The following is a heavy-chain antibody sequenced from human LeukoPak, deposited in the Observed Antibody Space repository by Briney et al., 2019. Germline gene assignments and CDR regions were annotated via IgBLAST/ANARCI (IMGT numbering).Heavy chain of an antibody. CDR3: ATAGNYRFDY. CDR1: GFTFSDSW. CDR2: INGDGSTT. D-gene: IGHD3-10*01. Sequence: GGSLRLSCTGSGFTFSDSWIHWVRQAPGKELVWVSRINGDGSTTNYADSVKGRFTISRDNAQDTLYLQMNTLRAEDTAVYYCATAGNYRFDYWGQGTLVTVSS. J-gene: IGHJ4*02. V-gene: IGHV3-74*01.